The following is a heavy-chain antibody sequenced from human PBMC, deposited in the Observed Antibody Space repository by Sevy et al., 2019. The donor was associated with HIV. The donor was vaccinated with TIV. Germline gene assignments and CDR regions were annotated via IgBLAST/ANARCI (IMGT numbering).Heavy chain of an antibody. J-gene: IGHJ4*02. D-gene: IGHD2-2*01. Sequence: GGSLRLSCAASGFTFSDYYMNWVRQAPGKGLEWVSSISGRSSYIHYADSVRGRFTISRDNAKNSLYLQMNSLRADDPAVYFCARDGGCSSTSCLLYFDSWGQGALVTVSS. V-gene: IGHV3-21*06. CDR1: GFTFSDYY. CDR3: ARDGGCSSTSCLLYFDS. CDR2: ISGRSSYI.